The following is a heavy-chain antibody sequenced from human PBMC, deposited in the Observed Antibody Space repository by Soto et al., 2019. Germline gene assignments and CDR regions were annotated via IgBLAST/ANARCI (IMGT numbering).Heavy chain of an antibody. CDR3: AADQDCTSTSCYPYNFDS. CDR1: GFTFTSSA. D-gene: IGHD2-2*01. V-gene: IGHV1-58*01. Sequence: ASVKVSCKASGFTFTSSAVQWVRQARGQRLEWIGWIVDGSDNTNYAQKFQERVTITRDMSTSTAYMELSSLRSEDTAVYYCAADQDCTSTSCYPYNFDSWGQGTLVTVSS. J-gene: IGHJ4*02. CDR2: IVDGSDNT.